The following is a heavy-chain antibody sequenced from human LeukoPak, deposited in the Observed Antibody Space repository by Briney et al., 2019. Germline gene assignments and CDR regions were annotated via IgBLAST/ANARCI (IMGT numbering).Heavy chain of an antibody. Sequence: GGSLRLSCAASGFTFGSYAMTWVRHAPGKGLEWVSDISGSGGSNYYADSVKGRFTISRDNSKNTLFLQMNSLRAEDTAVYYCAKDRPGGMYYDFWSGYPNWFDPWGQGTLVTVSS. D-gene: IGHD3-3*01. CDR1: GFTFGSYA. CDR3: AKDRPGGMYYDFWSGYPNWFDP. J-gene: IGHJ5*02. CDR2: ISGSGGSN. V-gene: IGHV3-23*01.